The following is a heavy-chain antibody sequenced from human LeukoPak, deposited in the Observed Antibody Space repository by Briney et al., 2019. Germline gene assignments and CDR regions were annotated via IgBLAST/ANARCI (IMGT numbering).Heavy chain of an antibody. CDR3: VRLRVVPAANVFDY. CDR1: GFTFSSYW. CDR2: IKQDGSEK. V-gene: IGHV3-7*01. D-gene: IGHD2-2*01. Sequence: GGSLRLSCAASGFTFSSYWMSWVRQAPGKGLEWVANIKQDGSEKYYVDSVKGRFTISRDNAKNSLYLQMNSLRAEDTAVYYCVRLRVVPAANVFDYWGQGTLVTVSS. J-gene: IGHJ4*02.